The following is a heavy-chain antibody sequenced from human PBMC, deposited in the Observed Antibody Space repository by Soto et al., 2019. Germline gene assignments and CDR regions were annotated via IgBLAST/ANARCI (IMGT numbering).Heavy chain of an antibody. V-gene: IGHV1-18*01. Sequence: QVQLVQSGAEVKKPGASVKVSCKASGYTFTSYAISWVRQAPGQGREWMGWISAYNGNTNYTQKLQGRVTMTTDTSTSTAYLALSSLRSDDTAVYYGARDATPDEYWGQGTLVTVSS. CDR3: ARDATPDEY. J-gene: IGHJ4*02. CDR2: ISAYNGNT. CDR1: GYTFTSYA.